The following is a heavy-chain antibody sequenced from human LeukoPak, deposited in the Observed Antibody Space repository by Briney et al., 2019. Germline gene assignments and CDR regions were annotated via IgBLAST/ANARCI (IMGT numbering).Heavy chain of an antibody. CDR1: GGSISSGSYY. J-gene: IGHJ4*02. V-gene: IGHV4-61*02. CDR2: IYTSGST. CDR3: ARISGCDEGGGLAMSYFDY. Sequence: PSQTLSLTCTVSGGSISSGSYYWSWIRQPAGKGLEWIGRIYTSGSTNYNPSLKSRVTISVDTSKNQFSLKLSSVTAADTAVYYCARISGCDEGGGLAMSYFDYWGQGTLVTVSS. D-gene: IGHD5-12*01.